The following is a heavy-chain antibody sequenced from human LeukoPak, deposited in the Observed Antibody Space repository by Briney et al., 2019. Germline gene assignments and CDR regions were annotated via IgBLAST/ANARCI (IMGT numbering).Heavy chain of an antibody. CDR2: INPNSGGT. CDR3: ARPNGSGSYYAGAYDY. D-gene: IGHD3-10*01. V-gene: IGHV1-2*02. Sequence: GASVKVSCKASGYMFTGYYMHWVRQAPGQGLEWMGWINPNSGGTHYAQKFQGRVTMTRDTSISTAYMDLSRLRSDGTAAYYCARPNGSGSYYAGAYDYWGQGTLVTVSS. J-gene: IGHJ4*02. CDR1: GYMFTGYY.